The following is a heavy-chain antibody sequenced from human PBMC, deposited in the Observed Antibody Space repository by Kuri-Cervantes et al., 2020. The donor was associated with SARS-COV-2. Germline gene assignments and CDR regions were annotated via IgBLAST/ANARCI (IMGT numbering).Heavy chain of an antibody. D-gene: IGHD7-27*01. Sequence: ASVKVSCKASGYTFTSYYMHWVRQAPGQGLEWMGIINPSGGSTSYAQKFQGRVTMTRDTSTSTVCMELSSLRSEDTAVYYCARGELGISNYYYYYMDVWGKGTTVTVSS. CDR3: ARGELGISNYYYYYMDV. CDR2: INPSGGST. CDR1: GYTFTSYY. J-gene: IGHJ6*03. V-gene: IGHV1-46*01.